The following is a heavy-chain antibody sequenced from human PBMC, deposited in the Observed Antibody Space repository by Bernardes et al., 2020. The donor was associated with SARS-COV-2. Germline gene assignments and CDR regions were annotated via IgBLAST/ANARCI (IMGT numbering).Heavy chain of an antibody. CDR2: ISPSNGNA. J-gene: IGHJ4*02. V-gene: IGHV1-18*01. CDR1: GYILMNTG. D-gene: IGHD4-17*01. Sequence: ASVKIACKASGYILMNTGVTWVRQVPGQGLEWMGWISPSNGNAKYAQNLQDRVTMTTDSATSTAYMELRNLKSDDTGVYYCARDSQIYADWGQGTLVTVSS. CDR3: ARDSQIYAD.